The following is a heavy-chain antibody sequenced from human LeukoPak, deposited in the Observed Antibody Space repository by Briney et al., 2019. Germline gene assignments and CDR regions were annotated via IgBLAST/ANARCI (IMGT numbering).Heavy chain of an antibody. V-gene: IGHV3-23*01. CDR2: ISGSGGST. Sequence: PGGSLRLSCAASGFTFSSYAMSWVRQAPAKGLEWVSAISGSGGSTYYADSLKGRFTISRDNSKNTLYLQMNSLRAEDTAVYYCAKDPRYYDILTGYYFGTPYWGQGTLVTVSS. D-gene: IGHD3-9*01. J-gene: IGHJ4*02. CDR1: GFTFSSYA. CDR3: AKDPRYYDILTGYYFGTPY.